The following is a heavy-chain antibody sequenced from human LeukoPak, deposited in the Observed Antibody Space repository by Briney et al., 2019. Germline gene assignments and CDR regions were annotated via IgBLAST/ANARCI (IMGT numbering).Heavy chain of an antibody. CDR2: IYYSGST. D-gene: IGHD3-16*01. CDR3: ARVWSSRKAFDI. CDR1: GGSVSSGSYY. Sequence: SETLSLTCTLSGGSVSSGSYYWSWIRQPPGKGLELIGYIYYSGSTNYNPSLKSRVTISVDTPKNQFSLKLTSVTAADTAVYYCARVWSSRKAFDIWGQGTMVTVSS. V-gene: IGHV4-61*01. J-gene: IGHJ3*02.